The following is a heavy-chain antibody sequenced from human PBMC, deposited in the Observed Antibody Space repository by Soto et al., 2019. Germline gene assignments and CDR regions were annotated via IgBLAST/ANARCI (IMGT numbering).Heavy chain of an antibody. D-gene: IGHD3-10*01. CDR2: ISGSGGST. CDR3: AKASGSGTMGAFDY. J-gene: IGHJ4*02. CDR1: GFTFSTYA. V-gene: IGHV3-23*01. Sequence: GSLRLSCAASGFTFSTYAMNWARQAPGKGLEWVSTISGSGGSTYYADSVKGRFTISRDNSKNTLYLQMNTLRAEDTAVFYCAKASGSGTMGAFDYWGQGSLVTVSS.